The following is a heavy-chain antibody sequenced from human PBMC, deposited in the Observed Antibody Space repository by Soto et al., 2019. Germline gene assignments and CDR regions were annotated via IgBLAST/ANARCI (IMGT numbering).Heavy chain of an antibody. CDR3: ARLHYYDSSGYYPGYYFDY. D-gene: IGHD3-22*01. CDR2: IYTSGST. V-gene: IGHV4-4*07. Sequence: SETLSLTCTVSGGSISSYYWSWIRQPAGKGLEWIGHIYTSGSTNYNPSLKRRVTMSVDTSKNQFSLKLSSVTAADAAVYYCARLHYYDSSGYYPGYYFDYWGQGTLVTVSS. CDR1: GGSISSYY. J-gene: IGHJ4*02.